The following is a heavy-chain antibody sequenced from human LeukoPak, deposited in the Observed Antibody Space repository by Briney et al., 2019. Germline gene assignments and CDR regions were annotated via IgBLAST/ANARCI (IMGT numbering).Heavy chain of an antibody. D-gene: IGHD2-2*01. CDR1: GXSISSGDYY. J-gene: IGHJ4*02. CDR3: ARLADCSSSSCRSFDY. V-gene: IGHV4-30-4*01. Sequence: PSETLSLTCTVSGXSISSGDYYWSWIRQPPGKGLEWIGYIYYSGSTYYNPSLKSRVTISVDTSKNQFSLKLSSVTAADTAVYYCARLADCSSSSCRSFDYWGQGTLATVSS. CDR2: IYYSGST.